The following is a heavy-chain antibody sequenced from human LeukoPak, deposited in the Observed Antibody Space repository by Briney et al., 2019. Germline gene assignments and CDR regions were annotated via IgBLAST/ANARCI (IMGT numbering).Heavy chain of an antibody. CDR3: ARDMRRGGSLPDY. J-gene: IGHJ4*02. CDR1: GFTFSDYW. V-gene: IGHV3-7*05. Sequence: GGSLRLSCAASGFTFSDYWMNWVRQAPGKGLEWVANIKQDGSEKYYVDSVKGRFTISRDNAKNSLYLQMNSLRAEDTAVCYCARDMRRGGSLPDYWGQGTLITVSS. D-gene: IGHD3-16*01. CDR2: IKQDGSEK.